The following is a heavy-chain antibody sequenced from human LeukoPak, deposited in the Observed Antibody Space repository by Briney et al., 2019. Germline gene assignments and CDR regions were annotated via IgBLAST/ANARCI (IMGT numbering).Heavy chain of an antibody. CDR3: TSRRGNIAIFGVVRFSAPFY. Sequence: GGSLVLSCAASGFPFSNAWMSRVRQAPGKGLEWVGRIKSKTDGGTTDYAAPVKGRFTISRDDSKNTLYQQMNSLKPEDTAVYYCTSRRGNIAIFGVVRFSAPFYWGQGTLVTVSS. CDR1: GFPFSNAW. CDR2: IKSKTDGGTT. D-gene: IGHD3-3*01. V-gene: IGHV3-15*01. J-gene: IGHJ4*02.